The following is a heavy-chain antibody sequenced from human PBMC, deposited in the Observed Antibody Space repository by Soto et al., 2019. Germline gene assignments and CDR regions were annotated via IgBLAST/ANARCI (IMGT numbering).Heavy chain of an antibody. CDR3: VIENYFDY. CDR1: AGSINSYY. J-gene: IGHJ4*02. V-gene: IGHV4-59*01. Sequence: SQSLSLTCTVSAGSINSYYWTWIRQFPGKRLEWIGNNYYSGTTNYNTFLKSRVSISVDTSKNQFSLKLSSVTAADTAMYYCVIENYFDYWGQGTLVTVSS. CDR2: NYYSGTT.